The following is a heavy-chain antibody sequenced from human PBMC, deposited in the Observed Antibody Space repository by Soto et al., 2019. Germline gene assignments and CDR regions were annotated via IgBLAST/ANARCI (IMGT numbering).Heavy chain of an antibody. CDR3: AKGGSGYYLDY. Sequence: PGGSLRLSCGASGCTFSSYAMSWVRQAPGKGPEWVSAISGSGANIYYADSVKGRFTISRDNSKNTLYLQMNSLRVEDTAVYYCAKGGSGYYLDYWGQGTLVTVSS. CDR1: GCTFSSYA. V-gene: IGHV3-23*01. D-gene: IGHD3-3*01. CDR2: ISGSGANI. J-gene: IGHJ4*02.